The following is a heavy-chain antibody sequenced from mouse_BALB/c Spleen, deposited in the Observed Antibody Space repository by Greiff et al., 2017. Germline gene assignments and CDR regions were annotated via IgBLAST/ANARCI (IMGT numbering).Heavy chain of an antibody. CDR1: GFTFSDYY. Sequence: EVQLQESGGGLVKPGGSLKLSCAASGFTFSDYYMYWVRQTPEKRLEWVATISDGGSYTYYPDSVKGRFTISRDNAKNNLYLQMSSLKSEDTAMYYCARDMGNDYAMDDWGQGTSVTVSS. J-gene: IGHJ4*01. CDR3: ARDMGNDYAMDD. CDR2: ISDGGSYT. V-gene: IGHV5-4*02. D-gene: IGHD2-1*01.